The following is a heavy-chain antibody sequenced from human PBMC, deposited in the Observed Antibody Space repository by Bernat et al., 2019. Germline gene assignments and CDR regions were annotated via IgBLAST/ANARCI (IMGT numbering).Heavy chain of an antibody. J-gene: IGHJ4*02. V-gene: IGHV3-7*01. D-gene: IGHD6-13*01. CDR2: IKQDGSEK. Sequence: EVQLVESGGGLVQPGGSLRLSCAASGFTFSSYWMSGVRQAPGKGLEWVANIKQDGSEKYYVDSVNGRFTSSRDNAKNSLYLQMHSLRAEDTAVYYCASWYSSSWYDYFDYWGQGTLVTVSS. CDR3: ASWYSSSWYDYFDY. CDR1: GFTFSSYW.